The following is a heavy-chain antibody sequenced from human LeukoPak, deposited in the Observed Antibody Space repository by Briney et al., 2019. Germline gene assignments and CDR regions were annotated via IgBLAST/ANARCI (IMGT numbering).Heavy chain of an antibody. CDR2: IYYSGST. J-gene: IGHJ4*02. Sequence: PSETLSLTCTVSGGSISSYYWSWIRQPPGKGLEWIGYIYYSGSTNYNPSLKSRVTISVDTSKNQFSLKLSSVTAADTAVYYCARAYSSGWYTGGYFDYWGQGTLVTVSS. D-gene: IGHD6-19*01. CDR1: GGSISSYY. V-gene: IGHV4-59*01. CDR3: ARAYSSGWYTGGYFDY.